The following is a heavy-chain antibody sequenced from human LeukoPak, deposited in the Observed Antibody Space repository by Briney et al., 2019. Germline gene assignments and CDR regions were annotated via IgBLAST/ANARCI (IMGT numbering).Heavy chain of an antibody. CDR1: GYSFIGYW. D-gene: IGHD2-2*02. V-gene: IGHV5-51*01. Sequence: AGSLKISCKGSGYSFIGYWIGWVRQMPGKELEWMGIIYPGDSDTRYSPSFQGQVTISADKSIITAYLQWSSLKASDTAMYYCARSGAYCSSTNCYTRNWFDPWGQGTLVTVSS. CDR3: ARSGAYCSSTNCYTRNWFDP. J-gene: IGHJ5*02. CDR2: IYPGDSDT.